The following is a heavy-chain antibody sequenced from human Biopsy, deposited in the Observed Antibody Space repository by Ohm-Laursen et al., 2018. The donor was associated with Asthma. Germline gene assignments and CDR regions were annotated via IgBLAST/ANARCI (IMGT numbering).Heavy chain of an antibody. CDR3: TRVLSKYSGAFKRTFHHNGMDV. CDR2: IVFGGGKA. CDR1: GFSVSSYG. Sequence: SLRLSCTASGFSVSSYGMSWVRQAPGKGLEWVSCIVFGGGKAHHADAVEGRFNIFRDDSKNTVHLQLTSLRADDTALYYCTRVLSKYSGAFKRTFHHNGMDVWGRGTTVTVSS. D-gene: IGHD5-12*01. J-gene: IGHJ6*02. V-gene: IGHV3-23*01.